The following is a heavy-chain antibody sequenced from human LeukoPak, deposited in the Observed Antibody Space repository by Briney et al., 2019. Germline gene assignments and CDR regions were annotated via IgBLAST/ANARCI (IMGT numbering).Heavy chain of an antibody. CDR2: ISTAGDP. J-gene: IGHJ3*02. V-gene: IGHV3-13*05. CDR3: AGQARPGSAEGAFDI. D-gene: IGHD2-2*01. Sequence: GGSLRLSCTASGFTFSSYDMHWDRQDKGKGLEWVSAISTAGDPYYLGSVKGRFTISRENAKNSFYLQMNSLRAGDTAVYYCAGQARPGSAEGAFDIWGQGTMVTVS. CDR1: GFTFSSYD.